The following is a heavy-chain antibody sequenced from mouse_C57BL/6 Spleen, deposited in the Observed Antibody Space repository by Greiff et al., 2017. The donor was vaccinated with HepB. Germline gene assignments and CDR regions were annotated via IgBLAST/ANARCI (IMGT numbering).Heavy chain of an antibody. CDR1: GYTFTSYW. CDR2: IDPSDSET. D-gene: IGHD1-1*01. V-gene: IGHV1-52*01. Sequence: QVQLQQPGAELVRPGSSVKLSCKASGYTFTSYWMHWVKQRPIQGLEWIGNIDPSDSETHYNQKFKDKATLTVDKSSSTAYMQLSSLTSEDSAVYYCASGITTVAYWYFDVWGTGTTVTVSS. CDR3: ASGITTVAYWYFDV. J-gene: IGHJ1*03.